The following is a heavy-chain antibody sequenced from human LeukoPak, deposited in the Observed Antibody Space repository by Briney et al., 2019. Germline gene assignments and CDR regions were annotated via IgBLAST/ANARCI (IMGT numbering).Heavy chain of an antibody. D-gene: IGHD2-15*01. J-gene: IGHJ6*02. Sequence: SETLSLTCTVSGGSISSGGYYWSWIRQRPGKGLEWIGYIYYSGSTYYNPSLKSRVTISVDTSKNQFSLKLSSVTAADTAVYYCARGSRIYGMDVWGQGTTVTVSS. V-gene: IGHV4-31*03. CDR2: IYYSGST. CDR1: GGSISSGGYY. CDR3: ARGSRIYGMDV.